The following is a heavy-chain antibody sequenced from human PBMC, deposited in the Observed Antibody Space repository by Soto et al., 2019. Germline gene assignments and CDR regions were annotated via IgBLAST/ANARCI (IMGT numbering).Heavy chain of an antibody. CDR2: ISAYNGNT. J-gene: IGHJ3*02. CDR1: VYTFTSYG. V-gene: IGHV1-18*01. D-gene: IGHD2-21*01. Sequence: ASVKVSCKGSVYTFTSYGISWVRQAPGQGLEWMGWISAYNGNTNYAQKLQGRVTMTTDTSTSTAYMELRSLRSDDTAVYYCARVFPRGDCYSFKSCNAFAIWGQGTMVTVSS. CDR3: ARVFPRGDCYSFKSCNAFAI.